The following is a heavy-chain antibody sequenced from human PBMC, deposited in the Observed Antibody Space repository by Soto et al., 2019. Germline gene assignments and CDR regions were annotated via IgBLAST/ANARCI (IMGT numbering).Heavy chain of an antibody. V-gene: IGHV3-30-3*01. CDR1: GFTFSAYG. D-gene: IGHD1-1*01. J-gene: IGHJ5*01. Sequence: GGSLRLSCAASGFTFSAYGLHWVRQAPGKGLEWVALISYDGTDKTYADSVKGRFTISRDNSQNTLSLQMNSLGPEDTAVYYCPRSIVPTVTRLIDPWGQGTLVTVSS. CDR3: PRSIVPTVTRLIDP. CDR2: ISYDGTDK.